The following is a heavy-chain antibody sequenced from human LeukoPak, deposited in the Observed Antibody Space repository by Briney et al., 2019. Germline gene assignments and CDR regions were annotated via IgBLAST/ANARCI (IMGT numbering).Heavy chain of an antibody. CDR1: GFTFSSYS. CDR2: ISSSSSYI. D-gene: IGHD3-10*01. V-gene: IGHV3-21*01. Sequence: GGSLRLSCAASGFTFSSYSMNWVRQAPGKGLEWVSSISSSSSYIYYADSVKGRFTISRDNAENSLYLQMNSLRAEDTAVYYCARTSARGTMVRGVIIPYWGQGTLVTVSS. J-gene: IGHJ4*02. CDR3: ARTSARGTMVRGVIIPY.